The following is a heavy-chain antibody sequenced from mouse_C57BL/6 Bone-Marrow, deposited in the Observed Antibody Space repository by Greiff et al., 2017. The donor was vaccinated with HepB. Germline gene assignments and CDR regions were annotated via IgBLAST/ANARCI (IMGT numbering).Heavy chain of an antibody. CDR1: GFTFNTYA. CDR3: VRPYYYGSSYGRGAMDY. Sequence: DVHLVESGGGLVQPKGSLKLSCAASGFTFNTYAMHWVRQAPGKGLEWVARIRSKSSNYATYYADSVKDRFTISRDDSQSMLYLQMNNLKTEDTAMYYCVRPYYYGSSYGRGAMDYWGQGTSVTVSS. CDR2: IRSKSSNYAT. J-gene: IGHJ4*01. V-gene: IGHV10-3*01. D-gene: IGHD1-1*01.